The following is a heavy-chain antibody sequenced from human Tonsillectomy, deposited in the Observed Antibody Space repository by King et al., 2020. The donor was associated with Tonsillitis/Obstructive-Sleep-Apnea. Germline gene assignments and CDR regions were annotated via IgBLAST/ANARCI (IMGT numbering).Heavy chain of an antibody. CDR2: IKQDGSEK. CDR3: ARGHYYMDL. J-gene: IGHJ6*03. V-gene: IGHV3-7*01. Sequence: VQLVESGGGLVQPGGSLRLSCAASGFTFSSHWMSWVRQAPGKGLEWVANIKQDGSEKYYVDSVKGRFTISRDNAENSLYLQMDSLRAEDTAVYYCARGHYYMDLWGIGTTVTVSS. CDR1: GFTFSSHW.